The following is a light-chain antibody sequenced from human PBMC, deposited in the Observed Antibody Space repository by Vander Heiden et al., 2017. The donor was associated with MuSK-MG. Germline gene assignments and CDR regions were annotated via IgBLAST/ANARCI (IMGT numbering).Light chain of an antibody. V-gene: IGKV1-39*01. CDR1: QNIRNF. CDR3: QQSDSTPLT. J-gene: IGKJ4*01. CDR2: DAS. Sequence: DIQMTQSPFSLSASVGDRVTITCRASQNIRNFLNWYQQKPGKAPKVLISDASRLQSGVPSRFSGSKSGTDFTLTITSLQVEDFATYFCQQSDSTPLTFGGGTKVEVK.